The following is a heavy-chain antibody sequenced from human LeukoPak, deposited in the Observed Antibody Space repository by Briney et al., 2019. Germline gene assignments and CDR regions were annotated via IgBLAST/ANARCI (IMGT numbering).Heavy chain of an antibody. Sequence: SETLSLTCAVYGGSFSGYYWSWIRQPPGKGLEWIGEINHSGSTNYNPSLKSRVTISVDTSKNQFSLKLSSVTAADTAVYYCARSPNIVVVPAAASNWFDPWGQGTLVTVSS. J-gene: IGHJ5*02. D-gene: IGHD2-2*01. CDR2: INHSGST. CDR3: ARSPNIVVVPAAASNWFDP. CDR1: GGSFSGYY. V-gene: IGHV4-34*01.